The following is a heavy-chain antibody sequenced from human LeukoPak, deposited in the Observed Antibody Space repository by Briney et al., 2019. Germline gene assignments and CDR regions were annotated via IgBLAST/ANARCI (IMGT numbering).Heavy chain of an antibody. D-gene: IGHD3-22*01. CDR2: ISGSGGST. Sequence: SGGSLRLSCAASGFTFSSYAMHWVRQAPGKGLEWVSAISGSGGSTYYADSVKGRFTISRDNSKNTLYLQMNSLRAEDTAVYYCAKSPITMIVVVITSYYFDYWGQGTLVTVSS. V-gene: IGHV3-23*01. CDR1: GFTFSSYA. J-gene: IGHJ4*02. CDR3: AKSPITMIVVVITSYYFDY.